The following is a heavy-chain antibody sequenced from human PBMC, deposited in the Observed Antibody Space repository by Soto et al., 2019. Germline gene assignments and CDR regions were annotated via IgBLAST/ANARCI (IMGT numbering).Heavy chain of an antibody. D-gene: IGHD6-19*01. V-gene: IGHV5-51*01. CDR2: IFAGDSDV. CDR1: GHIFSNYW. J-gene: IGHJ4*02. CDR3: ARSKVAGAGPGFDY. Sequence: GESLKISCKGSGHIFSNYWIAWVRQMPGKGLESMGIIFAGDSDVRYSPSFQGQVTISVDKSISTAYLQWSSLKASDTAMYYCARSKVAGAGPGFDYWGQGSLVTSPQ.